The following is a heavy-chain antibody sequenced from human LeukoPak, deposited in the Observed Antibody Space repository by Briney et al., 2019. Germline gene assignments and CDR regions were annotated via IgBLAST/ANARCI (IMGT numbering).Heavy chain of an antibody. CDR2: FDPEDGET. D-gene: IGHD3-10*01. Sequence: GASVKVSCKVSGYTLTELSMHWVRQAPGKGLEWMGGFDPEDGETIYAQKFQGRVTMTEDTSTDTAYMELSSLRSEDTAVYYCATDQRALNMVRGGGAFDIWGQGTMVTVSS. J-gene: IGHJ3*02. CDR3: ATDQRALNMVRGGGAFDI. CDR1: GYTLTELS. V-gene: IGHV1-24*01.